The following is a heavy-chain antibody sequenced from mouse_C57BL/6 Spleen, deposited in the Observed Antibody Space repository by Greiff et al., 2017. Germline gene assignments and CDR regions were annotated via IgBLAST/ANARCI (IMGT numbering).Heavy chain of an antibody. CDR2: IRSKSNNYAT. D-gene: IGHD1-2*01. CDR3: VRHQGMASAMDY. CDR1: GFSFNTYA. Sequence: EVKLMESGGGLVQPKGSLKLSCAASGFSFNTYAMNWVRQAPGKGLEWVARIRSKSNNYATYYADSVKDRFTISRDDSESMLYLQMNNLKTEDTAMYYCVRHQGMASAMDYWGQGTSVTVSS. J-gene: IGHJ4*01. V-gene: IGHV10-1*01.